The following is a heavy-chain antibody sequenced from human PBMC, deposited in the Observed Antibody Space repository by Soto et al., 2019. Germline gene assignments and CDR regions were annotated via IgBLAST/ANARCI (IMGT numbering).Heavy chain of an antibody. V-gene: IGHV4-31*03. D-gene: IGHD2-15*01. CDR2: IYYNGSP. CDR3: ARDHCSGGSCYYFWFDP. Sequence: SETLSLTCTVSGGSIISGGYYWSWIRQHPGKGLEWIGYIYYNGSPYYNPSLKSRVTISLDTSKNQFSMNLRSETAADTAVYYCARDHCSGGSCYYFWFDPWGQGTLVTVSS. CDR1: GGSIISGGYY. J-gene: IGHJ5*02.